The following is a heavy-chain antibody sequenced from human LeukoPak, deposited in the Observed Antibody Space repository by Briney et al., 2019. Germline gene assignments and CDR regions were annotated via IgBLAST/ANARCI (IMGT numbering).Heavy chain of an antibody. CDR3: ARDLIAAAGTNY. D-gene: IGHD6-13*01. Sequence: GSLRLSCAASGFTFSSYAMHWVRQAPGKGLEWVAVISYDGSNKYYADSVKGRFTISRDNSKNTLYLQMNSLRAEDTAVYYCARDLIAAAGTNYWGQGTLVTVSS. J-gene: IGHJ4*02. CDR1: GFTFSSYA. V-gene: IGHV3-30-3*01. CDR2: ISYDGSNK.